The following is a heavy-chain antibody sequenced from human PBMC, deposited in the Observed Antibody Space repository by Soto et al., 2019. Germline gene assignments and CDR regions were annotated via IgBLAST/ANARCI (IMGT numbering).Heavy chain of an antibody. D-gene: IGHD6-6*01. CDR3: AKGRYSSSSYCYYGMDV. CDR1: GFTFSSYG. J-gene: IGHJ6*02. CDR2: ISYDGSNK. Sequence: GGSLRLSCAASGFTFSSYGMHWVRQAPGKGLEWVAVISYDGSNKYYADSVKGRFTISRDNSKNTLYLQMNSLRAEDTAVYYCAKGRYSSSSYCYYGMDVWGQGTTVTVSS. V-gene: IGHV3-30*18.